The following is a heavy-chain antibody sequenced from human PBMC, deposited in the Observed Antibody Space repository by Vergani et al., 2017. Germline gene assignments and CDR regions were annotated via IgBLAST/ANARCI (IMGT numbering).Heavy chain of an antibody. V-gene: IGHV3-7*03. CDR3: AKDLLVGALGDYGMDV. D-gene: IGHD1-26*01. J-gene: IGHJ6*02. CDR1: GFTFSSYW. CDR2: IKQDGSEK. Sequence: EVQLVESGGGLVQPGGSLRLSCAASGFTFSSYWMSWVRQAPGKGLEWVANIKQDGSEKYYVDSVKGRFTISRDNSKNTLYLQMNSLRAEDTAVYYCAKDLLVGALGDYGMDVWGQGTTVTVSS.